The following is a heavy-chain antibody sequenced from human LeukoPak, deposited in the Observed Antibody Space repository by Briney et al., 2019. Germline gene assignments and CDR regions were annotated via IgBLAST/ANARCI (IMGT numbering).Heavy chain of an antibody. J-gene: IGHJ6*03. V-gene: IGHV3-20*04. CDR2: INWNGGST. CDR3: ARGRYYGSSGSYEMEGNYYYMDV. CDR1: GFTFDDYG. D-gene: IGHD3-22*01. Sequence: AGGSLRLSCAASGFTFDDYGMSWVRQAPGKGLEWVSGINWNGGSTGYADSVKGRFTISRDNAKNSLYLQINSLRAEDTALYYRARGRYYGSSGSYEMEGNYYYMDVWGTGTTVTVSS.